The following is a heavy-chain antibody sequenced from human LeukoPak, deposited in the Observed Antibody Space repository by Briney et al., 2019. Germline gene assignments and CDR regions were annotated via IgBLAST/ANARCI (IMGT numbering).Heavy chain of an antibody. J-gene: IGHJ4*02. CDR1: GYTFTSNY. CDR2: INPNSGGT. V-gene: IGHV1-2*02. Sequence: ASVKVSCKAFGYTFTSNYMHWVRQAPGQGLEWMGWINPNSGGTNYAQKFQGRVTMTRDTSISTAYMELSRLRSDDTAVYYCARAVDTAMVYFDYWGQGTLVTVSS. D-gene: IGHD5-18*01. CDR3: ARAVDTAMVYFDY.